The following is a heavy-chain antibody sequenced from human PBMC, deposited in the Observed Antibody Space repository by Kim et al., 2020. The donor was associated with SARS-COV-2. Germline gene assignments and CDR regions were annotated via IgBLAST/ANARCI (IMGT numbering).Heavy chain of an antibody. CDR2: ISSSSSYT. V-gene: IGHV3-11*06. Sequence: GGSLRLSCAASGFTFSDYYMSWIRQAPGKGLEWDSYISSSSSYTNYADSVKGRFTISRDNAKNSLYLQMNSLRAEDTAVYYCARDGSYYNPVGNWFDPWGQGTLVTVSS. J-gene: IGHJ5*02. CDR3: ARDGSYYNPVGNWFDP. D-gene: IGHD3-10*01. CDR1: GFTFSDYY.